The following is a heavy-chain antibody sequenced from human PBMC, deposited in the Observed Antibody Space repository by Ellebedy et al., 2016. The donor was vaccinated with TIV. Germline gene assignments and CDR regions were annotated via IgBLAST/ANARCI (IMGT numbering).Heavy chain of an antibody. J-gene: IGHJ2*01. V-gene: IGHV4-39*01. CDR1: GGSISGSSYY. CDR3: ARNLVIFTFEKWYFDL. CDR2: IYNSGST. D-gene: IGHD3/OR15-3a*01. Sequence: GSLRLSCTVSGGSISGSSYYWGWLRQPPGKGLEWIGTIYNSGSTYYNPSLKSRVTISVDTSKNQFSLKLSSVTAADTAVYYCARNLVIFTFEKWYFDLWGRGTLVTVSS.